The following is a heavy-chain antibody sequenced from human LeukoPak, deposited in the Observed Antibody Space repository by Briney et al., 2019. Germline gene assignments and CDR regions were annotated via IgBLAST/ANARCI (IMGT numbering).Heavy chain of an antibody. V-gene: IGHV3-21*01. D-gene: IGHD3-16*02. CDR2: ISSSSSYI. Sequence: PGGSLRLSCAASGFTFSSYSMNWVRQAPGKGLEWVPSISSSSSYIYYADSVKGRFTISRDNAKNSLYLQMNSLRAEDTAVYYCARDRLRLGELSPLDYWGQGTLVTVSS. J-gene: IGHJ4*02. CDR3: ARDRLRLGELSPLDY. CDR1: GFTFSSYS.